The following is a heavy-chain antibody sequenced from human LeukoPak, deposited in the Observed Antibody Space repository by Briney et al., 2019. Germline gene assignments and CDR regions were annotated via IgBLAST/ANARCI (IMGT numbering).Heavy chain of an antibody. J-gene: IGHJ5*02. CDR2: MSSEGSGT. V-gene: IGHV3-74*01. CDR3: ARDEVLSYSSSWYDWFDP. D-gene: IGHD6-13*01. Sequence: GGSLRLSCAASGFSLSGYWMHWVRQVPGKGLVWVSRMSSEGSGTTYADSVKGRFTISRDNAKNTLYLQMNSLRAEDTAVYYCARDEVLSYSSSWYDWFDPWGQGTLVTVSS. CDR1: GFSLSGYW.